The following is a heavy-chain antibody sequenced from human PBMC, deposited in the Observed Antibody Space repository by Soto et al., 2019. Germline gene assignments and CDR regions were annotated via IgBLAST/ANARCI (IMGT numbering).Heavy chain of an antibody. V-gene: IGHV1-69*08. J-gene: IGHJ6*03. CDR1: GATFKDYT. Sequence: QVQLVQSGAEVKKPGSSVRISCAASGATFKDYTFTWVRRAPGQGLEWMGRVIPLLDASNYAEKFQDRLTITADRSTSTVYMELSGLKSEDSAIYYCASGKSQMTQDRMGFYYYMDVWGKGTTVTVSS. CDR2: VIPLLDAS. D-gene: IGHD2-15*01. CDR3: ASGKSQMTQDRMGFYYYMDV.